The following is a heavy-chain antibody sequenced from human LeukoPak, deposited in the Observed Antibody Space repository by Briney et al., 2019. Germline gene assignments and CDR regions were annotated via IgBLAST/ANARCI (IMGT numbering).Heavy chain of an antibody. D-gene: IGHD3-10*01. Sequence: SETLSLTCAVSGGSISSGDYYWRWIRQPPGKGLEWIGYIYYSGSTYYNPSLKSRVTISVDTSKNQFSLKLSSVTAADTAVYYCARGRSGSYFPPSWWGQGTLITVSS. CDR3: ARGRSGSYFPPSW. CDR1: GGSISSGDYY. CDR2: IYYSGST. V-gene: IGHV4-30-4*01. J-gene: IGHJ4*02.